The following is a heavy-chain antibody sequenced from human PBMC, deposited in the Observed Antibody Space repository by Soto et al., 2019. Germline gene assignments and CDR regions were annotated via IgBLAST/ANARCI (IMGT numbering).Heavy chain of an antibody. V-gene: IGHV1-2*04. D-gene: IGHD5-12*01. J-gene: IGHJ6*03. Sequence: QVQLVQSGAEVRKPGASVTVSCRSSGDSFNDYYIHWVRQAPGQGFEWMGWINPNGGVTKYAQKFQGWVSMTRDTSIRSVYMQLRRLRSDDTAVYYCARESGGATATLDYYDFYMDVWGTGTTVTVSS. CDR2: INPNGGVT. CDR3: ARESGGATATLDYYDFYMDV. CDR1: GDSFNDYY.